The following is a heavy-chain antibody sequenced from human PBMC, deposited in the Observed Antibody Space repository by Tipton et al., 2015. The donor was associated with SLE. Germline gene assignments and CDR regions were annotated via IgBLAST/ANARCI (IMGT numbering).Heavy chain of an antibody. J-gene: IGHJ4*02. D-gene: IGHD3-10*01. CDR3: AKDGGYGSGSYYPDY. Sequence: SLRLSCAASGLTFSSYGMHWVRQAPGKGLEWVAFIRSDGSIKYSADSVKGRFTISRNNSKNTVYLQMNSLKSEDTAVYYCAKDGGYGSGSYYPDYWGQGTLVTVSS. CDR2: IRSDGSIK. CDR1: GLTFSSYG. V-gene: IGHV3-30*02.